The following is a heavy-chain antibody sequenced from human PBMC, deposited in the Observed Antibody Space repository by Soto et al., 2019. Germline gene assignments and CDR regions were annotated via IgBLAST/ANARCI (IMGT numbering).Heavy chain of an antibody. CDR2: INPSGGST. D-gene: IGHD6-19*01. V-gene: IGHV1-46*01. CDR1: GYTFSAYY. J-gene: IGHJ4*02. CDR3: ARSIAVAGTEFDY. Sequence: GASVKVSCKTSGYTFSAYYMHWVRQAPGQGLEWMGIINPSGGSTSYAQKFQGRVTMTRDTSTSTVYMELSSLRSEDTAVYYCARSIAVAGTEFDYWGQGTLVTVSS.